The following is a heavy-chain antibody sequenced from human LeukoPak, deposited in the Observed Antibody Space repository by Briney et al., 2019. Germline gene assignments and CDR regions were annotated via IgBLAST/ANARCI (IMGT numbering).Heavy chain of an antibody. J-gene: IGHJ2*01. V-gene: IGHV1-58*02. CDR2: IVVGSGNT. Sequence: ASVKVSCKASGFTFTSSAMQWVRQARGQRLEWIGWIVVGSGNTNYAQKFQERVTITRDMSTSTAYMELSNLRSEDTAVYYCAAWRSSGNAGYFDLWGRGTLVTVSS. CDR1: GFTFTSSA. D-gene: IGHD3-22*01. CDR3: AAWRSSGNAGYFDL.